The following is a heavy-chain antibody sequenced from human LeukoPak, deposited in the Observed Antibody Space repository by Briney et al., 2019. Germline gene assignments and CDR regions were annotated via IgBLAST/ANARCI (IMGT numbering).Heavy chain of an antibody. V-gene: IGHV3-23*01. CDR2: ISGSGGST. J-gene: IGHJ4*02. CDR3: AKDGYDILTGYRDY. CDR1: GFTFSSYA. D-gene: IGHD3-9*01. Sequence: GGSLRLSCMVSGFTFSSYAMSWVRQAPGKGLEWVSAISGSGGSTYYADSVKGRFTISRDNSKNTLYLQMNSLRAEDTAVYYCAKDGYDILTGYRDYWGQGTLVTVSS.